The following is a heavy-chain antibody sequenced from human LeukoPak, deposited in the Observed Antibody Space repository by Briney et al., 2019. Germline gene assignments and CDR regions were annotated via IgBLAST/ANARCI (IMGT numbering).Heavy chain of an antibody. V-gene: IGHV4-34*01. D-gene: IGHD3-3*01. Sequence: SETLSLTCAVYGGSFSGYYWGWIRQPPGKGLEWIGEINHSGSTNYNPSLKSRVTISVDTSKNQFSLKLSSVTAADTAVYYCARVRGGVYYDFWSGYYTDAPGMVLDYWGQGTLVTVSS. CDR3: ARVRGGVYYDFWSGYYTDAPGMVLDY. CDR1: GGSFSGYY. CDR2: INHSGST. J-gene: IGHJ4*02.